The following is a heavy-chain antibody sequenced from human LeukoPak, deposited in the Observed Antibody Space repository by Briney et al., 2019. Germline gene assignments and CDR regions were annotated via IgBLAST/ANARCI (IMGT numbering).Heavy chain of an antibody. V-gene: IGHV3-21*01. J-gene: IGHJ4*02. CDR1: GFSFSHYA. CDR2: ITSSSDYI. D-gene: IGHD6-13*01. Sequence: GGSLRLSCAGSGFSFSHYAINWVRQAPGKGLEWVSSITSSSDYIYYADSVKGRFTISRDNAKNLLYLQMNSLRAEDTAVYYCARARIAAADYFDYWGQGTLVTVSS. CDR3: ARARIAAADYFDY.